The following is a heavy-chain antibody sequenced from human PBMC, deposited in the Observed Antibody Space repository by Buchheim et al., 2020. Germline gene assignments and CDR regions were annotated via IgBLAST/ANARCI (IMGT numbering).Heavy chain of an antibody. Sequence: EMQLVESGGGLVQPGGSLRLSCAASGFTFSSYWMSWVRQAPGKGLEWVANIKQDGSEKYYVDSVKGRFTISRDNAKNSLYLQMNSLRAEDTAVYYCARKLSITIFGVVIYYYYGMDVWGQGTT. D-gene: IGHD3-3*01. CDR1: GFTFSSYW. V-gene: IGHV3-7*01. J-gene: IGHJ6*02. CDR3: ARKLSITIFGVVIYYYYGMDV. CDR2: IKQDGSEK.